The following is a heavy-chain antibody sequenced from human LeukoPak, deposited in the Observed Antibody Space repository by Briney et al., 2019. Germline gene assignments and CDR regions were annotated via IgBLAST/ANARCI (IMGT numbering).Heavy chain of an antibody. V-gene: IGHV4-39*07. J-gene: IGHJ4*02. D-gene: IGHD4-17*01. CDR2: IYYSGST. Sequence: SETLSLTCTVSGGSISSYYWGWIRQPPGKGLEWIGSIYYSGSTYYNPSLKSRVTISVDTSKNQFSLKLSSVTAADTAVYYCARIRPHDYGDYFDYWGQGTLVTVSS. CDR3: ARIRPHDYGDYFDY. CDR1: GGSISSYY.